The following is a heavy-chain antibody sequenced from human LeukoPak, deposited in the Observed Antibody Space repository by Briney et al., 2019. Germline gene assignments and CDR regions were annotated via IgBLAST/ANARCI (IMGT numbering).Heavy chain of an antibody. Sequence: PSETLSLTCTVSGGSISSIDYYWGWIRQPPGKGLEWIGSIYHSGSTYYNPSLKSRVTISVDTSKNQFSLKLSSVTAADTAVYYCARHTYYYGSGSQFDYWGQGTLVTVSS. V-gene: IGHV4-39*07. D-gene: IGHD3-10*01. CDR1: GGSISSIDYY. CDR2: IYHSGST. J-gene: IGHJ4*02. CDR3: ARHTYYYGSGSQFDY.